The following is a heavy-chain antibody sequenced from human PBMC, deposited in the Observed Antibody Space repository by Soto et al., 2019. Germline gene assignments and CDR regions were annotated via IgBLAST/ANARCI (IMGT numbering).Heavy chain of an antibody. CDR1: GGSISSGGYY. Sequence: QVQLQESGPGLVKPSQTLSLTCTVSGGSISSGGYYWSWIRQHPGKGLEWIGYIYYSGSTYYNPSLKSRVTISVDTSKNQFSLKLSSVTAADTAVYYCARGSLLIFGVVKGSRPYYFDYWGQGTLVTVSS. J-gene: IGHJ4*02. D-gene: IGHD3-3*01. V-gene: IGHV4-31*03. CDR3: ARGSLLIFGVVKGSRPYYFDY. CDR2: IYYSGST.